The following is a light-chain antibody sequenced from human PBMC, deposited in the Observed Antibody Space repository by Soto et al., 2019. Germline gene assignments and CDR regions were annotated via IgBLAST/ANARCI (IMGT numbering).Light chain of an antibody. CDR2: WAS. CDR1: QSVLYTSNNKNH. J-gene: IGKJ3*01. CDR3: HQFYSIPIT. Sequence: DIVMTQSPDSLAVSLGERATINCKSSQSVLYTSNNKNHLAWYQQKPGQPPKLLIYWASTRESGVPDRFSGSGSGQDFTLTISSLQAEDVAVYYCHQFYSIPITFGPGTKVDIK. V-gene: IGKV4-1*01.